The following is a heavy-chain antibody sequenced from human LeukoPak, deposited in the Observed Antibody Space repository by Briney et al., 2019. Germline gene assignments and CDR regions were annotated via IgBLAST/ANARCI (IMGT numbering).Heavy chain of an antibody. J-gene: IGHJ5*02. Sequence: SETLSLTCTVSGGSISSYYWSWIRQPPGKGLEWIGYIYYSGSTNYNPSLKSRVTISVDTSKNQFSLKLSSVTAADTAVYYCARHRVVVVAAQNAGKNWNWFDPWGQGTLVTVSS. CDR1: GGSISSYY. CDR2: IYYSGST. CDR3: ARHRVVVVAAQNAGKNWNWFDP. V-gene: IGHV4-59*08. D-gene: IGHD2-15*01.